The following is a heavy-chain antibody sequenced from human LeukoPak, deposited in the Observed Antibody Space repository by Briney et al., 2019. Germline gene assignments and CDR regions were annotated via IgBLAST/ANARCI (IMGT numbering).Heavy chain of an antibody. D-gene: IGHD3-9*01. Sequence: GASVKVSCKASGYTFTSYDINWVRQATGQGLEWMGWMNPNSGNTGYAQKFQGRVTMTRNTSISTAYMELRSLRSDDTAVYYCARSAPLTYYDILTGYQNYYGMDVWGQGTTVTVSS. CDR1: GYTFTSYD. V-gene: IGHV1-8*01. CDR2: MNPNSGNT. J-gene: IGHJ6*02. CDR3: ARSAPLTYYDILTGYQNYYGMDV.